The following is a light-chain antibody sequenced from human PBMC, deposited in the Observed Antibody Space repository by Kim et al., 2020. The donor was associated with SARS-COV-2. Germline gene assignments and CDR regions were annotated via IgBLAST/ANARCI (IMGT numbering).Light chain of an antibody. CDR1: NIGSKN. J-gene: IGLJ2*01. Sequence: SYELTQPLSVSVSLGQTAKITCGGNNIGSKNVHWYQQMPGQSPVMVIYRDSNRPSGIPARFSGSNSENTATLTINRAQAMDEADYYCQVWVSSTMVFGGG. V-gene: IGLV3-9*01. CDR3: QVWVSSTMV. CDR2: RDS.